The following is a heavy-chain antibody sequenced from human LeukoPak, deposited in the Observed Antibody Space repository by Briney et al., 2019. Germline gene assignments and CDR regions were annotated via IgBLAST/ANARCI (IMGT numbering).Heavy chain of an antibody. CDR3: ARQAYDSSGYFDYFDY. Sequence: SETLSLTCTVSGGSISSSSYYWGWIRQPPGKGLEWIGSIYYSGSTYYNPSLKSRVTISVDTSKNQFSLKLSSVTAADTAVYYCARQAYDSSGYFDYFDYWGQGTLVTVSS. D-gene: IGHD3-22*01. J-gene: IGHJ4*02. V-gene: IGHV4-39*01. CDR1: GGSISSSSYY. CDR2: IYYSGST.